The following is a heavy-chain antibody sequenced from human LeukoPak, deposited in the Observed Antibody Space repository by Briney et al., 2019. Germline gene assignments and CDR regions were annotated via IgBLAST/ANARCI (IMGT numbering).Heavy chain of an antibody. D-gene: IGHD4-17*01. CDR3: AREDPQTTVPEGLDV. CDR2: IYFSGTT. J-gene: IGHJ6*02. Sequence: SETLSLTCTVSGGSISNYYWSWLRQPPGKGLEWIGYIYFSGTTNINPSLKSRVTISVDMSKNQFSLKLSSVTAADTAVYYCAREDPQTTVPEGLDVWGQGTPVTVSS. CDR1: GGSISNYY. V-gene: IGHV4-59*01.